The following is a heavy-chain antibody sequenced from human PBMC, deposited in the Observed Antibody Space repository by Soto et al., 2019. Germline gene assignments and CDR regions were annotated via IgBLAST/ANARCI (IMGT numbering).Heavy chain of an antibody. V-gene: IGHV1-46*01. J-gene: IGHJ4*02. CDR2: INPGPNSA. Sequence: GASVKVSCKASNDSLSSHFIHWVRQAPGEGLEWMGIINPGPNSACYSKEFPGRLTLTRAMPSRTVSVQLSNLRFDDTADYYFAGAASRVASVVAAYWGKGTLNAVSS. D-gene: IGHD2-15*01. CDR1: NDSLSSHF. CDR3: AGAASRVASVVAAY.